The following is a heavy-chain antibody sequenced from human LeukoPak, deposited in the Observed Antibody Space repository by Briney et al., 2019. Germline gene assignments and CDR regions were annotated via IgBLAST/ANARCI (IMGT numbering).Heavy chain of an antibody. CDR1: RYTFTSYD. CDR3: ARKNYGSNRWFDP. Sequence: ASVKVSCKASRYTFTSYDINWVRQATGQGLEWMGWMNPNSGNTGYAQKFQGRVTMTRNTSISTAYIELSSLRSEDTAVYYCARKNYGSNRWFDPWGQGTLVTVSS. D-gene: IGHD4/OR15-4a*01. CDR2: MNPNSGNT. J-gene: IGHJ5*02. V-gene: IGHV1-8*01.